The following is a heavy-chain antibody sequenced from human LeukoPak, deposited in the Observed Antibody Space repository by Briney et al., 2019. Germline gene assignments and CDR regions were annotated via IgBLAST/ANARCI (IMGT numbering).Heavy chain of an antibody. D-gene: IGHD3-3*01. CDR3: AKAESRADFWSGFDY. J-gene: IGHJ4*02. Sequence: GGSLRLSCAASGFTFSSYWMHWVRQAPGKGLVWVSRINSDGSSTSYADSVKGRFTISRDNSKNTLYLQMNSLRAEDTAVYYCAKAESRADFWSGFDYWGQGTLVTVSS. CDR1: GFTFSSYW. CDR2: INSDGSST. V-gene: IGHV3-74*01.